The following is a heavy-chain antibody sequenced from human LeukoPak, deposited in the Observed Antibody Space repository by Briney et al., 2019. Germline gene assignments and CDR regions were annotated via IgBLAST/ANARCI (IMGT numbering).Heavy chain of an antibody. CDR2: IYHGGST. CDR3: ARGEEHGSGTVHFDY. J-gene: IGHJ4*02. D-gene: IGHD3-10*01. V-gene: IGHV4-4*02. Sequence: SETLSLTCAVSGASISSSHWWSWVRQPPRKGLEWIGEIYHGGSTNCNPSLKGRVAISVDRSNNQFSLRLTSVTAADTAVYYCARGEEHGSGTVHFDYWGQGTLVTVSS. CDR1: GASISSSHW.